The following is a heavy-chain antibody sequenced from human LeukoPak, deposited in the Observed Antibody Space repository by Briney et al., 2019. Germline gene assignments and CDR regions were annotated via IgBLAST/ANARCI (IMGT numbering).Heavy chain of an antibody. CDR2: IYYSGST. D-gene: IGHD5-12*01. Sequence: SETLSLTCTVSGGSISGYYWSWIRQPPGKGLEWIGYIYYSGSTKYNPSLKSRVSISVDTSKNQFSLKLSSVTAADTAVYYCARQDGYSGYDGGFDSWGQGTLVTVSS. J-gene: IGHJ4*02. CDR3: ARQDGYSGYDGGFDS. CDR1: GGSISGYY. V-gene: IGHV4-59*08.